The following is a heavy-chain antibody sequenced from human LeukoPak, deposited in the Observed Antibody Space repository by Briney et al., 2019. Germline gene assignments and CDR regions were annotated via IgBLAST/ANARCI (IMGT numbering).Heavy chain of an antibody. V-gene: IGHV4-59*12. CDR2: IYYSGST. CDR1: GGSISSYY. CDR3: AREVVGATKDY. Sequence: SETLSLTCTVSGGSISSYYWSWIRQPPGKGLEWIGYIYYSGSTNYNPSLKSRVTISVDTSKNQFSLKLSSVTAADTAVYYCAREVVGATKDYWGQGTLVTVSS. D-gene: IGHD1-26*01. J-gene: IGHJ4*02.